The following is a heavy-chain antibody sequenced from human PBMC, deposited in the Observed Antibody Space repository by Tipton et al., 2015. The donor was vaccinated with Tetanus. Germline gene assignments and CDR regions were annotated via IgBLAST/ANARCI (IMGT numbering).Heavy chain of an antibody. CDR2: IFYSGST. D-gene: IGHD3-16*01. CDR3: ARVKSVRFFDS. V-gene: IGHV4-59*01. CDR1: GASIRSYY. J-gene: IGHJ4*02. Sequence: LRLSCTVSGASIRSYYWSWIRQSPRKGLEWIGYIFYSGSTNYNPSLKSRVTMSADTSKNHFSLKVTSVTAADTAIYYCARVKSVRFFDSWGQGTVVTVSS.